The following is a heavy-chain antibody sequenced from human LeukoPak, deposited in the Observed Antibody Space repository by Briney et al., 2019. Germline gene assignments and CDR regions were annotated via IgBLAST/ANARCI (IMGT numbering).Heavy chain of an antibody. J-gene: IGHJ5*02. Sequence: GGSLRLSCAASGFTFDDYALHWVRQAPGKGLEWVSGISWNSGSIGYADSVKGRFTISRDNAKNSLYLQVNSLRAEDTALYYCAKDKRDILTGYNWFDPWGQGTLVTVSS. CDR3: AKDKRDILTGYNWFDP. D-gene: IGHD3-9*01. V-gene: IGHV3-9*01. CDR1: GFTFDDYA. CDR2: ISWNSGSI.